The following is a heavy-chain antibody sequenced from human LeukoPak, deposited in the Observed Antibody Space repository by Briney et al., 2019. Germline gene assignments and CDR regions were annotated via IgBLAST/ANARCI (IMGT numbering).Heavy chain of an antibody. CDR1: SGSISSTSYH. Sequence: PSETLSLTCTVSSGSISSTSYHWGWIRQPPGKGLEWIGTISYNGSTYYNLSLKSRVTSSVDTSKNQFSLKLSSVTAADTAVYYCARLGIQLWYHFDYWGRGTLVTVSS. D-gene: IGHD5-18*01. V-gene: IGHV4-39*01. CDR2: ISYNGST. CDR3: ARLGIQLWYHFDY. J-gene: IGHJ4*02.